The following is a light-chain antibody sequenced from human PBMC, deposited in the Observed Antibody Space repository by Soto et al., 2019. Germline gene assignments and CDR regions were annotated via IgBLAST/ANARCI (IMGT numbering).Light chain of an antibody. V-gene: IGLV2-14*01. CDR2: EVG. CDR3: SSHATTSSLHV. CDR1: SSDFGTSNY. Sequence: QSVLTQPASVSGSPGQSITISCTGTSSDFGTSNYVSWYQLHPGKAPKLLIFEVGYRPSEVSNRFSGSKSGNTASLTIVGLQAEDEADYYCSSHATTSSLHVFGTGTKVTAL. J-gene: IGLJ1*01.